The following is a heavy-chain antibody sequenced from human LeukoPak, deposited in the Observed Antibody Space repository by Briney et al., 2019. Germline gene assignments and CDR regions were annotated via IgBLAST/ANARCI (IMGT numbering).Heavy chain of an antibody. CDR1: GYSFTSYW. Sequence: GESLKIPCKGSGYSFTSYWIGWVRQMPGKGLEWMGIIYPGDSDTRYSPSFQGQVTISADKSISTAYLQWSSLKASDTAMYYCARRGRIAVAGTGFDYWGQGTLVTVSS. J-gene: IGHJ4*02. CDR3: ARRGRIAVAGTGFDY. CDR2: IYPGDSDT. V-gene: IGHV5-51*01. D-gene: IGHD6-19*01.